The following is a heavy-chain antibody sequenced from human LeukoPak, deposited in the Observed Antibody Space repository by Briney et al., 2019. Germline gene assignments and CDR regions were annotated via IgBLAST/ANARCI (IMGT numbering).Heavy chain of an antibody. CDR3: ARGTNGAIDY. D-gene: IGHD2-8*01. V-gene: IGHV3-48*03. CDR1: GFTFSSFE. CDR2: ISSSGSTI. Sequence: PRGSPRLSCAAAGFTFSSFEMIWVRQAPGRGLEWVSYISSSGSTIYYAEYVKGRFTISRDNAKNSLDLQMNSLRAEDTAVYYCARGTNGAIDYWGQATLVTVSS. J-gene: IGHJ4*02.